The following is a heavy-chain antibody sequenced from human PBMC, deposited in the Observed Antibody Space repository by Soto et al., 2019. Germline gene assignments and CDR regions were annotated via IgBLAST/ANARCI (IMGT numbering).Heavy chain of an antibody. D-gene: IGHD3-9*01. J-gene: IGHJ6*02. CDR2: ISAYDGNT. CDR1: GYRFTDYV. V-gene: IGHV5-10-1*01. CDR3: ARHSDTMDV. Sequence: KVSCKASGYRFTDYVIHWVRQAPGQGLEWMGWISAYDGNTNYRPTFQGHVTISADKSISTAYLQWSSLKASDTAMYYCARHSDTMDVWGQGTTVTVSS.